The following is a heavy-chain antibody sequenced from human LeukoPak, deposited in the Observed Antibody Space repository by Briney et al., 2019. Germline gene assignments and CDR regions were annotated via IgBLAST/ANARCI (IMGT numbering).Heavy chain of an antibody. D-gene: IGHD6-6*01. CDR1: GFTFSSYA. CDR2: IRGSGDDT. J-gene: IGHJ4*02. Sequence: PGGSLRLSCAVSGFTFSSYALSWVRRAPGKGLEWISAIRGSGDDTSYADSVKGRFTISRDNSKNTLYLQMNSLRAEDTAVYYCAKGAHEQLVWGQGTLVTVSS. CDR3: AKGAHEQLV. V-gene: IGHV3-23*01.